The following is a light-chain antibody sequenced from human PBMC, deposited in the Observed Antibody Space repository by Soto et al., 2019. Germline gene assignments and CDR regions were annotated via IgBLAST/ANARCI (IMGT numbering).Light chain of an antibody. CDR2: DVT. CDR3: SSYTSTRIVV. V-gene: IGLV2-14*03. Sequence: QSVLTQPASVSGSPGQSITISCTGTRSDVGGYDFVSWYQQHPAKAPKLMIYDVTNRPSGVSNRFSGSKSGNTASLTISGLQAEDEADYYCSSYTSTRIVVFGGGTQLTVL. J-gene: IGLJ2*01. CDR1: RSDVGGYDF.